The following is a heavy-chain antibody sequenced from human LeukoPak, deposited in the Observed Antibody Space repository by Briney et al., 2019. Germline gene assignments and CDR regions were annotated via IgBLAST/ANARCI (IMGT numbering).Heavy chain of an antibody. CDR1: GYTFTSYG. D-gene: IGHD3-22*01. CDR2: ISAYNGNT. V-gene: IGHV1-18*01. J-gene: IGHJ3*02. Sequence: ASVKVSCKASGYTFTSYGISWVRQAPGQVLGWMGWISAYNGNTNYAQKLQGRVTMTTDTSTSTAYMELRSLRSDDTAVYYCARIARYYDSSGYYYDAFDIWGQGTMVTVSS. CDR3: ARIARYYDSSGYYYDAFDI.